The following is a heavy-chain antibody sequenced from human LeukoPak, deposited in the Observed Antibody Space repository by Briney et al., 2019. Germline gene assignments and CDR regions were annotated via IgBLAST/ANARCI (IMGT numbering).Heavy chain of an antibody. J-gene: IGHJ4*02. D-gene: IGHD3-22*01. Sequence: SVKVSCKASGGTFSSYAISWVRQAPGQGLEWMGRFIPILGIANYAQKFQGRVTITADKSTSTAYMELSSLRSEDTAVYYCARDRLPTMIVVVHPYYFDYWGQGTLVTVSS. V-gene: IGHV1-69*04. CDR3: ARDRLPTMIVVVHPYYFDY. CDR1: GGTFSSYA. CDR2: FIPILGIA.